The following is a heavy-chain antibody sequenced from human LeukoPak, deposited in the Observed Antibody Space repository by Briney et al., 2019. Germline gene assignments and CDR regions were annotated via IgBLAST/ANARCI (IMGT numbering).Heavy chain of an antibody. Sequence: SETLSLTCTVSGGSISSSSYYWGWIRQPPGKGLEWIGSIYYSGSTYYNPSLKSRVTISVDTSKNQFSLKLSSVTAADTAVYYCARRVPYGDLHFDYWGQGTLVTVSS. V-gene: IGHV4-39*01. CDR1: GGSISSSSYY. CDR2: IYYSGST. CDR3: ARRVPYGDLHFDY. J-gene: IGHJ4*02. D-gene: IGHD4-17*01.